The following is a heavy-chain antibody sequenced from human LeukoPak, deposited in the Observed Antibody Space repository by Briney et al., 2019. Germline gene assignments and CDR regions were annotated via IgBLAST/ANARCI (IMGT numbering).Heavy chain of an antibody. D-gene: IGHD2-2*01. Sequence: GGSLRLSCAVSGCTVSSNYMSWVRQAPGKGLEWVAVIYSGGYTLYADSVQGRFTISIDNSHNTLYLQMNSLRAEDTARYYCARGMPGRVCLDYWGQGTLVSVSS. V-gene: IGHV3-53*01. J-gene: IGHJ4*02. CDR3: ARGMPGRVCLDY. CDR1: GCTVSSNY. CDR2: IYSGGYT.